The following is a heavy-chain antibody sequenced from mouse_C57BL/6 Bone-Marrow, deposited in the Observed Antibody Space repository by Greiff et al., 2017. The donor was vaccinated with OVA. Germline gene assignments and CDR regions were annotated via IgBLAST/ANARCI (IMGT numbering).Heavy chain of an antibody. J-gene: IGHJ3*01. D-gene: IGHD1-1*01. CDR2: INPGSGGT. V-gene: IGHV1-54*01. CDR1: GYAFTNYL. Sequence: QVQLQQSGAELVRPGTSVKVSCKASGYAFTNYLIEWVKQRPGQGLEWIGVINPGSGGTNYNEKFKGKATLTADKSSSTAYMQLSSLTSEDSAVYFGARGGTTVVAEGFAYWGQGTLVTVSA. CDR3: ARGGTTVVAEGFAY.